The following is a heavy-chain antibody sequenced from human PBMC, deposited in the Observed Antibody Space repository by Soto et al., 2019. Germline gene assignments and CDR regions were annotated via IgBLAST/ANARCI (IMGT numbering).Heavy chain of an antibody. CDR3: AHCTLHDYGDYDPGTSHVSDS. CDR2: IYGDNDK. CDR1: GFSLSNSGVG. V-gene: IGHV2-5*02. Sequence: QITLKESGPSPVKPTQTLTVTCTFSGFSLSNSGVGVAWIRQPPGKALEWLALIYGDNDKRYSPSLKTRLTITKDTSKHQVVLTMTNMDPVDTATYSCAHCTLHDYGDYDPGTSHVSDSWGQGTLVTVSS. D-gene: IGHD4-17*01. J-gene: IGHJ4*02.